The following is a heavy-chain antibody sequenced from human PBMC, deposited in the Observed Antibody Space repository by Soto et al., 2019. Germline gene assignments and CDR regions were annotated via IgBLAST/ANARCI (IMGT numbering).Heavy chain of an antibody. Sequence: PGGSLRLSCSASGFTFSSYWMSWVRQAPGKGLEWVANIKQDGSEKYYVDSVKGRFTISRDNAKNSLYLQMNSLRAEDTAVYYCARDTYYYGSGMRGGMDVWGQGTMVTVSS. CDR3: ARDTYYYGSGMRGGMDV. D-gene: IGHD3-10*01. V-gene: IGHV3-7*01. CDR1: GFTFSSYW. J-gene: IGHJ6*02. CDR2: IKQDGSEK.